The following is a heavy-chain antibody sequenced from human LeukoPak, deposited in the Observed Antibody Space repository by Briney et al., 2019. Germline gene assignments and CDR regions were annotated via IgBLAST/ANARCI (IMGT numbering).Heavy chain of an antibody. D-gene: IGHD1-26*01. V-gene: IGHV3-74*01. CDR3: ARVGGSNAFDI. CDR1: GFTFSCYW. CDR2: INSDGSST. Sequence: GGSLRLSCAASGFTFSCYWVHWVRQAPGKGLVWVSPINSDGSSTSYADSVKGRFTISRDNAKNTLSLQMNSLRAEDTAVYYCARVGGSNAFDIWGQGTMVIVSS. J-gene: IGHJ3*02.